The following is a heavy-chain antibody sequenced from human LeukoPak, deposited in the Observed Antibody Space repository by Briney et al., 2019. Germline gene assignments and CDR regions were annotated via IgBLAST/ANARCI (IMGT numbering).Heavy chain of an antibody. CDR1: GGSISSGGYY. D-gene: IGHD2-21*02. J-gene: IGHJ4*02. V-gene: IGHV4-31*03. CDR2: IYYSGTT. CDR3: ARVTGGGDCHDY. Sequence: TLSLTCTVSGGSISSGGYYWSWLRQHPGKGVEWILYIYYSGTTYYNPSLKSRVIISVDTSNNQFSLKLSSVTAADTAVYYCARVTGGGDCHDYWGQGTLVTVSS.